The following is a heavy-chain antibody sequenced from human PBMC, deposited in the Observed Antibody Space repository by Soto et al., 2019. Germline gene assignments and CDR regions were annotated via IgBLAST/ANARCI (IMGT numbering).Heavy chain of an antibody. Sequence: APVKVSCKAPGNTISSDYMHSVRPAPGQGHEWMGRINTNSGGTNYAQKLQGRVTMTRDTTISTAYMELSSLRSEDTALYYCARGTQQGLAVGVPGDWGQETVVTVSS. CDR2: INTNSGGT. D-gene: IGHD6-25*01. V-gene: IGHV1-2*02. J-gene: IGHJ4*02. CDR1: GNTISSDY. CDR3: ARGTQQGLAVGVPGD.